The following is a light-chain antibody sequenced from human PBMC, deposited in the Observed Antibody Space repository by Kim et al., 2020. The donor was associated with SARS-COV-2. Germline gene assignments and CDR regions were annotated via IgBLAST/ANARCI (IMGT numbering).Light chain of an antibody. CDR3: SSFAGSGNWV. CDR2: GVS. V-gene: IGLV2-8*01. CDR1: SSDVGGYNH. J-gene: IGLJ3*02. Sequence: GLSGTIFCPGTSSDVGGYNHVSWHQQYSGKAPVLVIYGVSDRPSGVPDRFSGSKSGNTASLTVSGLQAEDEADYYCSSFAGSGNWVFGGGTQLTVL.